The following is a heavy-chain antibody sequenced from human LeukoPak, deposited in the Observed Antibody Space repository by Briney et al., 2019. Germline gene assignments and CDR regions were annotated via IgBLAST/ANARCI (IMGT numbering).Heavy chain of an antibody. V-gene: IGHV1-2*02. J-gene: IGHJ4*02. CDR1: AYTFIAYY. Sequence: ASVKVSCKASAYTFIAYYIHWVRQAPGQGLKWMGWINPKSGGTKYAEKFQGRVTMTRDTSISTAYMDLSRLTSDDTAVYYCARGGARGDREVDYWGQGSLVTVSS. CDR2: INPKSGGT. CDR3: ARGGARGDREVDY. D-gene: IGHD1-26*01.